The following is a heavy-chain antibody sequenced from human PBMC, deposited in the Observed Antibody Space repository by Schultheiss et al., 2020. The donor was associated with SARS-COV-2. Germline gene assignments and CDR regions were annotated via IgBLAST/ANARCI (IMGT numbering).Heavy chain of an antibody. CDR2: INWNGGSI. Sequence: GGSLRLSCAASGFTVSSNYMSWVRQAPGKGLEWVSGINWNGGSIGYADSVKGRFTISRDNAKNSLYLQMNSLRAEDTALYYCAKDIGVSPIVVVVAALRDYYYGMDVWGQGTTVTVSS. CDR3: AKDIGVSPIVVVVAALRDYYYGMDV. D-gene: IGHD2-15*01. V-gene: IGHV3-20*04. J-gene: IGHJ6*02. CDR1: GFTVSSNY.